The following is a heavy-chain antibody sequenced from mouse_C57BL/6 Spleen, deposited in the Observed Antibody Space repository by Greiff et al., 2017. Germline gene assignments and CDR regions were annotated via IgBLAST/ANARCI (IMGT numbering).Heavy chain of an antibody. D-gene: IGHD4-1*01. CDR3: ARSGWDGALFDY. CDR1: GYTFTSYG. CDR2: IYPRSGNT. V-gene: IGHV1-81*01. Sequence: VQGVESGAELARPGASVKLSCKASGYTFTSYGISWVKQRTGQGLEWIGEIYPRSGNTYYNEKFKGKATLTADKSSSTAYMELRSLTSEDSAVYFCARSGWDGALFDYWGQGTTLTVSS. J-gene: IGHJ2*01.